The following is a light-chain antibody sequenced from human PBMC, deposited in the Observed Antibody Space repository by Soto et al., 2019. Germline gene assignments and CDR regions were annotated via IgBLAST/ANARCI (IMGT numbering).Light chain of an antibody. CDR2: KAS. CDR1: QSISSW. V-gene: IGKV1-5*03. J-gene: IGKJ1*01. Sequence: DIQMTQSPSTLSASVGDRVTITCRASQSISSWLAWYQQKPGKAPKVLIYKASSLQSGVPSRFSGSGSGTEFTLTISSLQPDAFATYYCQQYNQGWTLGQGTKVDIK. CDR3: QQYNQGWT.